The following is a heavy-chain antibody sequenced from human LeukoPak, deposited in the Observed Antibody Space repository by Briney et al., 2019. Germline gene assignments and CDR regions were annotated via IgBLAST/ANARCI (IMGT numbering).Heavy chain of an antibody. D-gene: IGHD3-22*01. CDR3: AITYYYDSNQGYFQH. CDR1: GGSISSGGYY. V-gene: IGHV4-31*03. CDR2: IYYSGST. Sequence: SQTLSLTCTVSGGSISSGGYYWSWIRQHPGKGLEWIGYIYYSGSTYYNPSLKSRVTISVDTSKNQFSLKLSSVTAADTAVYYCAITYYYDSNQGYFQHWGQGTLVTVSS. J-gene: IGHJ1*01.